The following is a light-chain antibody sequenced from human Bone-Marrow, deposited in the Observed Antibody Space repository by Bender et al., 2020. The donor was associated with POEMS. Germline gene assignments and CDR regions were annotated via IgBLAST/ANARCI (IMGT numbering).Light chain of an antibody. Sequence: QSALTQPASVSGSPGQSITISCTGTSNDVGSYNLVSWYQQYPGKAPKVMIHDVTKRPSGVPDRFSGSKSGNTASLTISGLQAEDEADYYCCSHAGLSTPVVFGGGTHLTVL. CDR1: SNDVGSYNL. CDR2: DVT. CDR3: CSHAGLSTPVV. J-gene: IGLJ2*01. V-gene: IGLV2-23*02.